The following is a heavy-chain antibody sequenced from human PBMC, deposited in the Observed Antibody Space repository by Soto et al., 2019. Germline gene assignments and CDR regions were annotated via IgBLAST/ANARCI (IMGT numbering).Heavy chain of an antibody. CDR2: IYYSGST. CDR1: GGSVSSGSYY. Sequence: KPSETLSLTCTVSGGSVSSGSYYWSWIRQPPGKGLEWIGYIYYSGSTYYNPSLKSRVTISVDTSKNQFSLKLSSVTAADTAVYYCARDKPYSGNHRFDYWGQGTLVTVSS. D-gene: IGHD1-26*01. CDR3: ARDKPYSGNHRFDY. J-gene: IGHJ4*02. V-gene: IGHV4-61*01.